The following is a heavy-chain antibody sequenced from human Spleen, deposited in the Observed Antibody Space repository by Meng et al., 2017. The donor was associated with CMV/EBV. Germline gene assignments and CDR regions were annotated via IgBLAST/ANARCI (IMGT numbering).Heavy chain of an antibody. D-gene: IGHD4-11*01. Sequence: ASVKVSCKASGYTFTSYYMHWVRQAPGQGLEWMGIINPTSGRVSCTQRFQGRVTMTRDTSTSTVYMELSSLRSEDTAVYYCAREGGVTTVPSKNYFDYWGQGTLVTVS. J-gene: IGHJ4*02. CDR3: AREGGVTTVPSKNYFDY. CDR2: INPTSGRV. V-gene: IGHV1-46*01. CDR1: GYTFTSYY.